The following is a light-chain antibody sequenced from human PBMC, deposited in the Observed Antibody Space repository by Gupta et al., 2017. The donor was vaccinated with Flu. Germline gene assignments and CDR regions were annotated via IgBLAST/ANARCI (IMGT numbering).Light chain of an antibody. V-gene: IGKV3-15*01. CDR2: GAS. CDR1: QSVSSN. J-gene: IGKJ1*01. CDR3: QQYNNWLWT. Sequence: ELVMTPSPATLSVSPGERATLSCRASQSVSSNLAWYQQKPGQAPRLLIYGASTRATGIPARFSGSGSGTEFTLTISSLQSEDFAVYYCQQYNNWLWTFGQGTKVEIK.